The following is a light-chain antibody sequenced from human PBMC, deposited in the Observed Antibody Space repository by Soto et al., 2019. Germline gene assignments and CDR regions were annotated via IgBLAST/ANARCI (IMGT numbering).Light chain of an antibody. Sequence: QSALTQPASVSGPPGQSITISCTGTSSDVGGYNYVSWYQPHPGKAPKLIIYEVSNRPSGVSNRFSGSKSGNTASLTISGLQAEDEADYYCNSYTSKSTGVFGTGTKVTVL. J-gene: IGLJ1*01. CDR2: EVS. CDR1: SSDVGGYNY. CDR3: NSYTSKSTGV. V-gene: IGLV2-14*01.